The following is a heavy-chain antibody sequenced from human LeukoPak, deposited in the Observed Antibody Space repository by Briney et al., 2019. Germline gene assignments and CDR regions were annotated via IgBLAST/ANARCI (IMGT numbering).Heavy chain of an antibody. CDR3: AKSSGYSTTGRDFDS. J-gene: IGHJ4*02. V-gene: IGHV3-11*03. CDR1: GFTFSDYY. Sequence: GGSLRLSCAASGFTFSDYYMSWIRQAPGKGLEWVSYISSSSSYTNYADSVKGRFTISRDNAKNSLYLQLSSLRAEDTAVYYCAKSSGYSTTGRDFDSWGRGTLVTVSS. CDR2: ISSSSSYT. D-gene: IGHD6-13*01.